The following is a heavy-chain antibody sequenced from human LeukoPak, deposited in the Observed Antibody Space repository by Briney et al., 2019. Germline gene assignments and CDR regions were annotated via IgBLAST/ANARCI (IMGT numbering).Heavy chain of an antibody. CDR3: AIDPNWGTHS. J-gene: IGHJ4*02. V-gene: IGHV3-23*01. CDR2: IGNNGGGI. Sequence: GGSLKLSCAASGFTFSTYTMYWVRHPPGKRLEWVSIIGNNGGGIHYADSVKGRFTISRDNFKNALYLQMNSLRVEDTAVYYCAIDPNWGTHSWGQGVLVTVSS. D-gene: IGHD7-27*01. CDR1: GFTFSTYT.